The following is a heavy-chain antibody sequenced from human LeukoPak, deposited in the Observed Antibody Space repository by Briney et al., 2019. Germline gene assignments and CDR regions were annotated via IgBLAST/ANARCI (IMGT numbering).Heavy chain of an antibody. CDR3: ARGAPTQYYDFWSGYYTSEPHYYYGMDV. D-gene: IGHD3-3*01. CDR2: MNPNSGNT. CDR1: GYTFTSYD. J-gene: IGHJ6*02. V-gene: IGHV1-8*01. Sequence: ASVKVSCKASGYTFTSYDINWVRQATGQGLEWMGWMNPNSGNTGYAQKFQGRVTMTRNTSISTANMELSSLRSEDTAVYYCARGAPTQYYDFWSGYYTSEPHYYYGMDVWGQGTTVTVSS.